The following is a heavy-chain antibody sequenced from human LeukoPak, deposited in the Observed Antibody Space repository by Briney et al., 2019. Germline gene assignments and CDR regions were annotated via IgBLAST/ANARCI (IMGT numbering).Heavy chain of an antibody. V-gene: IGHV4-30-4*01. CDR2: IYYSGST. Sequence: KPSQTLSLTCTVSGGSISSGDYYWSWIRQPPVKGLEWIGYIYYSGSTYYNPSLKSRVTISVDTSKNQFSLKLSSVTAADTAVYYCARGYGDYVSPSWFDPWGQGTLVTVSS. CDR1: GGSISSGDYY. J-gene: IGHJ5*02. D-gene: IGHD4-17*01. CDR3: ARGYGDYVSPSWFDP.